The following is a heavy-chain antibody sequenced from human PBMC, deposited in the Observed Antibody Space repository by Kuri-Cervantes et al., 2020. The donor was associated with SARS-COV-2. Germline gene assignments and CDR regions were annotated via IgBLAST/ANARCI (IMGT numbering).Heavy chain of an antibody. Sequence: SSVTVSCKASGGTFSSYAISWVRQAPGQGLEWMGRIIPILGIANYAQKFQGRVTITADKSTSTAYMELSSLRSEDTAVYYCARLLERRGSWFDPWGQGTLVTVSS. V-gene: IGHV1-69*04. CDR1: GGTFSSYA. J-gene: IGHJ5*02. CDR3: ARLLERRGSWFDP. D-gene: IGHD1-1*01. CDR2: IIPILGIA.